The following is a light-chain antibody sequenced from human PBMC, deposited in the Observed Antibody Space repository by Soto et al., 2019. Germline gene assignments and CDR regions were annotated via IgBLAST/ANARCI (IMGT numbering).Light chain of an antibody. Sequence: EVVMTQSPATLSVSPGEKVTLSCRTSQSASRNLAWYQQKPGQAPRLLIYAASTRATGIPARFSGSGSGTEFTLTISSLQSEDFAVYYCQQYNDWPPYTFGQGTKLEIK. J-gene: IGKJ2*01. V-gene: IGKV3-15*01. CDR3: QQYNDWPPYT. CDR1: QSASRN. CDR2: AAS.